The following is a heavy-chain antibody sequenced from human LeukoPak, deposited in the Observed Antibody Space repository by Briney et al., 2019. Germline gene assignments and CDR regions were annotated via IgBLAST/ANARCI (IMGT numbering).Heavy chain of an antibody. D-gene: IGHD3-10*01. CDR2: ISSSGSTI. CDR3: ARSTITMVRGVIKTTTTWYSYYYMDV. Sequence: GGSLRLSCAASGFTFSSYEMNWVRQAPGKGLEWVSYISSSGSTIYYADSVKGRFTISRDNAKNSLYLQMNSLRAEDTAVYYCARSTITMVRGVIKTTTTWYSYYYMDVWGKGTTVTVSS. CDR1: GFTFSSYE. V-gene: IGHV3-48*03. J-gene: IGHJ6*03.